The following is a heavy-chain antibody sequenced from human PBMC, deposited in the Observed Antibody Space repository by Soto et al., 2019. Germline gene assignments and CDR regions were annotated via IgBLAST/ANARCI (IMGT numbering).Heavy chain of an antibody. J-gene: IGHJ4*02. CDR3: ARSTTYYMFDY. CDR1: GGSFSGYY. V-gene: IGHV4-34*01. D-gene: IGHD3-10*01. Sequence: PSETLSLTCAVYGGSFSGYYWSWIRQPPGKGLEWIGEINHSGSTNYNPSLKSRVTISVDTSKNQSSLKLSSVTAADTAVYYWARSTTYYMFDYWGQGTLVTV. CDR2: INHSGST.